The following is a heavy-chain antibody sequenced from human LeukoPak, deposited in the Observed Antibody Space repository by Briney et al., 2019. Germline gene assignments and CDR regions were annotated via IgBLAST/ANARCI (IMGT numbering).Heavy chain of an antibody. V-gene: IGHV3-21*01. CDR2: ISSSGSYI. J-gene: IGHJ6*02. CDR1: GFTFSSYS. CDR3: GRDDRKYCSGGSCFSLASSYYYALDV. D-gene: IGHD2-15*01. Sequence: PGRSLRLSCAASGFTFSSYSMNWVRQAPGKGLEWVSSISSSGSYIHYADSVKGRFTISRDNAENSLYLQMNSLRVEDTAVYYCGRDDRKYCSGGSCFSLASSYYYALDVWGQGTTVTVSS.